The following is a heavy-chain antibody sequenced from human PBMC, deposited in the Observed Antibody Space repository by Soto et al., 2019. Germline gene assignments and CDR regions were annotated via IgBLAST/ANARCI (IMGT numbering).Heavy chain of an antibody. J-gene: IGHJ4*02. V-gene: IGHV1-2*02. Sequence: ASVKVSCKASGYTFTAYDLHWVRQAPGQGLEWMGWINPNSGDTNSAQRFQGRVTMTRDTSISTAYMEFSRLTSDDTAVYYCVRSSGRYSDFDYWGQGTLVTVSS. CDR2: INPNSGDT. D-gene: IGHD1-26*01. CDR3: VRSSGRYSDFDY. CDR1: GYTFTAYD.